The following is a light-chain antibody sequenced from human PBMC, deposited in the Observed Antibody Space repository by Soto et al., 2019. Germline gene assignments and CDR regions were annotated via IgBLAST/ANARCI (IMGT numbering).Light chain of an antibody. V-gene: IGLV2-14*03. CDR3: SSYTSTYSLV. CDR2: DVN. Sequence: QSVLTQPASVSGSPGQSITISCTGTIDDVGAYNYVSWYQQRPGSAPQLILYDVNNRPSGASHRFSGSKSVLTAYLTISGLQSDDEAIYHCSSYTSTYSLVFGTGTKVTVL. CDR1: IDDVGAYNY. J-gene: IGLJ1*01.